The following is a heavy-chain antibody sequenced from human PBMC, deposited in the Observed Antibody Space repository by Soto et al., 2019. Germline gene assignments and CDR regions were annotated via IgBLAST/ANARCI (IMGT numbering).Heavy chain of an antibody. D-gene: IGHD3-10*01. CDR1: GYSISSSNW. CDR3: ARDGSGSDNYYGMEV. Sequence: ETLSLTCAVSGYSISSSNWWGWIRQPPGKGLEWIGYIYYSGSTYYNPSLKSRVTMSVDTSKNQFSLKLSSVTAVDTAVYYCARDGSGSDNYYGMEVWGQGTTVTVSS. CDR2: IYYSGST. V-gene: IGHV4-28*03. J-gene: IGHJ6*02.